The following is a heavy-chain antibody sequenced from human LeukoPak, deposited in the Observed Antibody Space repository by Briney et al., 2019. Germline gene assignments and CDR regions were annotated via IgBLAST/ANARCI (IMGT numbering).Heavy chain of an antibody. V-gene: IGHV6-1*01. Sequence: SQTLSLTCALSGDSVSSNSAAWNWIRQSPSRGLEWLGRTYYRSKWYNDYAVSVKSRITINPDTSKNQFSLQLNSVTPEVTAVYYCARDQGVPAPGYYYYYGMDVWGQGTTVTVSS. D-gene: IGHD2-2*01. CDR2: TYYRSKWYN. CDR3: ARDQGVPAPGYYYYYGMDV. J-gene: IGHJ6*02. CDR1: GDSVSSNSAA.